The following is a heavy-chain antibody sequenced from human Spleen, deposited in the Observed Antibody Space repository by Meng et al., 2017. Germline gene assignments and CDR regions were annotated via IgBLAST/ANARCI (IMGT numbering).Heavy chain of an antibody. J-gene: IGHJ4*02. Sequence: QVHLVQSGAEVKKPGASVRVSCKVSGYTLNELSMHWVRQAPGKGLEWMGWINTDNGNTKYSQKFQGRVTFSRDTSASTASMELSSLTSEDTAVYYCARVWITEMANFDYWGQGTLVTVSS. CDR1: GYTLNELS. V-gene: IGHV1-3*04. D-gene: IGHD5-24*01. CDR2: INTDNGNT. CDR3: ARVWITEMANFDY.